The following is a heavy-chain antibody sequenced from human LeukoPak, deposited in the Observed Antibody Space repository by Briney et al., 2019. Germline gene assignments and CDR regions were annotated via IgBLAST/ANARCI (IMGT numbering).Heavy chain of an antibody. V-gene: IGHV1-2*02. CDR3: ARAGGRSWFDP. J-gene: IGHJ5*02. CDR2: INPKSGGT. CDR1: KYTFTDYY. Sequence: ASVKVSCKASKYTFTDYYMHWVRQAPGQGLEWMGRINPKSGGTNYAQKFQGRVTMTTDTSMSTAYMEVSRLTSDDTAVYYCARAGGRSWFDPWGQGTLVTVSS.